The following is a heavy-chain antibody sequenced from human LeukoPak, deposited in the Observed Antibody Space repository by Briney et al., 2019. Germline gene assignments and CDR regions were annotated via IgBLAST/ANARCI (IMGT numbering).Heavy chain of an antibody. CDR3: ARGGSSWYEYFQH. Sequence: GGSLRLSCAASGFTFSSYAMNWVRQAPGKGLEWVSGISGGGGSTYYADSVKGRFTISRDNAKNSLYLQMNSLRAEDTAVYYCARGGSSWYEYFQHWGQGTLVTVSS. CDR1: GFTFSSYA. V-gene: IGHV3-23*01. J-gene: IGHJ1*01. D-gene: IGHD6-13*01. CDR2: ISGGGGST.